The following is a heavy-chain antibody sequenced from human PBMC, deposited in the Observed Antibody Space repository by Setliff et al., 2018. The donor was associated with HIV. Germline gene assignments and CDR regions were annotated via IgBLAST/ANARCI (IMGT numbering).Heavy chain of an antibody. V-gene: IGHV3-7*01. CDR1: GFTFSSNW. D-gene: IGHD1-26*01. Sequence: PGGSLRLSCAASGFTFSSNWMSWVRQAPGKGLEWVANIKQDGSEKYYVDSVKGRFTISRDNAKNSLYLQMNSLRAEDTAVYYCASWVGELPHFDYWGQGTLVTVSS. CDR2: IKQDGSEK. J-gene: IGHJ4*02. CDR3: ASWVGELPHFDY.